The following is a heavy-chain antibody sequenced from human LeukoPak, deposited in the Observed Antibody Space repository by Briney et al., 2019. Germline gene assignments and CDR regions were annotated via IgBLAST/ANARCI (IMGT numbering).Heavy chain of an antibody. CDR3: ARRPYNWNNENAFDI. Sequence: SETLSLTCTVSGGSISSYYWSWIRQPPGKGLEWIGYIYYSGSTNHNPSLKSRVTISVDTSKNQFSLKLSSVTAADTAVYYCARRPYNWNNENAFDIWGQGTMVTVSS. J-gene: IGHJ3*02. CDR2: IYYSGST. D-gene: IGHD1/OR15-1a*01. CDR1: GGSISSYY. V-gene: IGHV4-59*08.